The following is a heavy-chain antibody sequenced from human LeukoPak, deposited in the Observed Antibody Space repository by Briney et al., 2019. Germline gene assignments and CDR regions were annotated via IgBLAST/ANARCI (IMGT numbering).Heavy chain of an antibody. J-gene: IGHJ3*02. D-gene: IGHD2-21*01. CDR2: IYTSVST. Sequence: SETLSLTCTVSGGSLSSYYWSSSRQPAGKGLEWTGRIYTSVSTNYNPSLKSRVTMSVDTSKNHISLKLSSVTGADTAVYYCARCISPYAETDAFDIWGQGTMVTVSS. CDR1: GGSLSSYY. V-gene: IGHV4-4*07. CDR3: ARCISPYAETDAFDI.